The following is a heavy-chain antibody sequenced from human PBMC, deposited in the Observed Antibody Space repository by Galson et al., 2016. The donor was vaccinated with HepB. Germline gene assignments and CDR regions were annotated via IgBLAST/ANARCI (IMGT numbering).Heavy chain of an antibody. Sequence: SLRLSCAASGFTSSSYWMHWARQAPGKGLVWVSRISSDGSKTTYADSVKGRFTISRDNAKNTLSLQMNSLRVEDTAAYYCHVWFGESRYGVDVWGQGTTVTVSS. J-gene: IGHJ6*02. CDR2: ISSDGSKT. V-gene: IGHV3-74*01. CDR1: GFTSSSYW. CDR3: HVWFGESRYGVDV. D-gene: IGHD3-10*01.